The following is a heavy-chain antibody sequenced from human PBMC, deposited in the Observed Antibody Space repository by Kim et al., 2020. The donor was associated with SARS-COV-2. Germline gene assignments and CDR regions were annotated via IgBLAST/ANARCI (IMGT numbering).Heavy chain of an antibody. J-gene: IGHJ3*02. D-gene: IGHD3-9*01. CDR2: IIPIFGTA. CDR1: GGTFSSYA. CDR3: ARELRYFDWYAVAFDI. Sequence: SVKVSCKASGGTFSSYAISWVRQAPGQGLEWMGGIIPIFGTANYAQKFQGRVTITADESTSTAYMELSSLRSEDTAVYYCARELRYFDWYAVAFDIWGQGTMVTVSS. V-gene: IGHV1-69*13.